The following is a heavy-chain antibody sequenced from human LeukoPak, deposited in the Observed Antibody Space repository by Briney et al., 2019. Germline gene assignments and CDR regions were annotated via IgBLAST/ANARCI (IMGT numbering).Heavy chain of an antibody. CDR3: AGGNFYDSRGHPYHFHY. J-gene: IGHJ4*02. V-gene: IGHV4-59*01. CDR2: IYYSGST. Sequence: SETLSLTCTVSGGSISSYYWSWIRQPPGKGLEWIGYIYYSGSTNYNPSLKSRVTISVDTSKNQFSLKLSSVTAADTAVYYCAGGNFYDSRGHPYHFHYWGQGTLVTVPS. D-gene: IGHD3-22*01. CDR1: GGSISSYY.